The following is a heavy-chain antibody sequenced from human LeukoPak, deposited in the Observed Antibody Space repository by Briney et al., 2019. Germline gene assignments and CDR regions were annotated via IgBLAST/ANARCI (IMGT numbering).Heavy chain of an antibody. CDR2: ITGSSSHF. D-gene: IGHD4-11*01. CDR3: ASLMTTVTIRDF. J-gene: IGHJ4*02. CDR1: GFTFSTYS. V-gene: IGHV3-21*01. Sequence: GGSLRLSCAASGFTFSTYSMNWVRLAPGKGLEWVSSITGSSSHFYYADSVKGRFTISRDNAKNSLYLQMNSLRADDTAVYYCASLMTTVTIRDFWGQGTPVTVSP.